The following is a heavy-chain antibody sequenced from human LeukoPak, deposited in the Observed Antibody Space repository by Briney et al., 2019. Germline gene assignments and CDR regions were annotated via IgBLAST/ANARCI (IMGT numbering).Heavy chain of an antibody. D-gene: IGHD4-17*01. CDR3: ARDRADPDYGDYVFAY. CDR2: ISWNSGSI. V-gene: IGHV3-9*01. CDR1: GFTFDDYA. Sequence: GGSLRLSCAASGFTFDDYAMHWVRQAPGKGLEWVSGISWNSGSIGYADSVKGRFTISRDNAKNSLYLNIHSLRAEDTAVYYCARDRADPDYGDYVFAYWGQGTLVTVSS. J-gene: IGHJ4*02.